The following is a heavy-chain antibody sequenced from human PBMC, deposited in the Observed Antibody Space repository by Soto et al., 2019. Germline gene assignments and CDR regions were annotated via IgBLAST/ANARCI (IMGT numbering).Heavy chain of an antibody. Sequence: QVQLVESGGGVVQPGRSLRLSCAASGFTFSSYGMHWVRQAPGKGLEWVAVISYDGSNKYYADSVKGRFIISRDNSKNTLYLQMNSLRAEDTAVYYCAKDDSKGSSWNFDYWGQGTLVTVSS. CDR1: GFTFSSYG. CDR3: AKDDSKGSSWNFDY. D-gene: IGHD6-13*01. V-gene: IGHV3-30*18. J-gene: IGHJ4*02. CDR2: ISYDGSNK.